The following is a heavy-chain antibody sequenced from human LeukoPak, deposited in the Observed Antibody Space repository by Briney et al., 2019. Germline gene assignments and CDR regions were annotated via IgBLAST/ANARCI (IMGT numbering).Heavy chain of an antibody. J-gene: IGHJ4*02. CDR3: ARYYFGXXXYYYFDY. D-gene: IGHD3-22*01. CDR2: ISYSGST. CDR1: GGSISSYS. Sequence: SETLSLTCTVSGGSISSYSWSWIRQPPGKGLEWIGYISYSGSTNYNPSLKSRVTISVDTSKSQISLKLSSVTAADTAVYYCARYYFGXXXYYYFDYWGQGTQVTVSS. V-gene: IGHV4-59*01.